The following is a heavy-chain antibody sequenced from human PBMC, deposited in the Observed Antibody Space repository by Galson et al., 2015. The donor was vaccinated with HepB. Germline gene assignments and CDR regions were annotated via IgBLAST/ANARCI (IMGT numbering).Heavy chain of an antibody. J-gene: IGHJ4*02. CDR1: GFTFSDYY. CDR2: ISSNTIYA. D-gene: IGHD4-17*01. Sequence: SLRLSCAASGFTFSDYYMSWIRQAPGKGLEWLSYISSNTIYANYADSVKGRFTISRDNGKNSMFLQMDSLRADDTAVYYCARVADSDYGDHAHFDYWGQGTLVTVSS. CDR3: ARVADSDYGDHAHFDY. V-gene: IGHV3-11*06.